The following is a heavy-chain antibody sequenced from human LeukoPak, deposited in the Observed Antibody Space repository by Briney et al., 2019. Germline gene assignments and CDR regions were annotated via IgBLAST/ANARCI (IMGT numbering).Heavy chain of an antibody. CDR2: IIPIFGTA. D-gene: IGHD6-19*01. Sequence: GASVKVSCKASGGTFSSYAISWVRQAPGQGLEWMGGIIPIFGTANYAQKFQGRVTITADESTSTAYMELSSLRSEDTAVYYCAREGIAVAGNAFDIWGQGTMVTVSS. CDR3: AREGIAVAGNAFDI. J-gene: IGHJ3*02. V-gene: IGHV1-69*13. CDR1: GGTFSSYA.